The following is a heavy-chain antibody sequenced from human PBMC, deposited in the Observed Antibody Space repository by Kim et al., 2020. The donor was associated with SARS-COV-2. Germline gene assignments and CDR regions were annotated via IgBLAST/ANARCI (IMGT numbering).Heavy chain of an antibody. V-gene: IGHV3-33*01. J-gene: IGHJ5*02. CDR2: IWYDGSNK. CDR3: ARDIAAAGTYNWFDP. Sequence: GGSLRLSCAASGFTFSSYGMHWVRQAPGKGLEWVAVIWYDGSNKYYADSVKGRFTISRDNSKNTLYLQMNSLRAEDMAVYYCARDIAAAGTYNWFDPWGQGTLVTVSS. D-gene: IGHD6-13*01. CDR1: GFTFSSYG.